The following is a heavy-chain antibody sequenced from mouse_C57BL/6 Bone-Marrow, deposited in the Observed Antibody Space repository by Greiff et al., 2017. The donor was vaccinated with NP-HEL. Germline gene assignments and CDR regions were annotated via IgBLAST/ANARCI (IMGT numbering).Heavy chain of an antibody. D-gene: IGHD3-2*02. CDR1: GYTFTSYW. V-gene: IGHV1-7*01. Sequence: QVQLQQSGAELAKPGASVKLSCKASGYTFTSYWMHWVKQRPGQGLEWIGYINPSSGYTKYNQKFKDKATLTADTSTSTAYMQLSSLTYEDSAVYSCARTGDWGQGTTLTVSS. CDR2: INPSSGYT. J-gene: IGHJ2*01. CDR3: ARTGD.